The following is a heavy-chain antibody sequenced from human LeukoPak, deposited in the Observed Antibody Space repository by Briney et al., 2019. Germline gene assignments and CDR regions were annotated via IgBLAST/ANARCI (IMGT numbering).Heavy chain of an antibody. Sequence: GSLRLSCAASGFTFSSYSMNWVRQAPGKGLEWVSYISSDSRTIYYADSVKGRFTISRDNAKNSLYLQMKSLRDEDTAVYYCARYGSGTSYITNYFDYWGQGTLVTVSS. CDR3: ARYGSGTSYITNYFDY. CDR1: GFTFSSYS. V-gene: IGHV3-48*02. CDR2: ISSDSRTI. D-gene: IGHD3-10*01. J-gene: IGHJ4*02.